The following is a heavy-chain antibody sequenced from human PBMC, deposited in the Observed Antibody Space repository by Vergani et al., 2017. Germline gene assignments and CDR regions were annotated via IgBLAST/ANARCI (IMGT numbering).Heavy chain of an antibody. CDR2: INPNSGGT. CDR1: GYTFTGYY. D-gene: IGHD3-9*01. V-gene: IGHV1-2*02. CDR3: ARGRGSLRYFDWLPYNLFDY. Sequence: QVQLVQSGAEVKKPGASVKVSCKASGYTFTGYYMHWVRQAPGQGLEWMGWINPNSGGTNYAQKFQGRVTMTRDTSISTAYMELSRLGSDDTAVYYCARGRGSLRYFDWLPYNLFDYWGQGTLVTVSS. J-gene: IGHJ4*02.